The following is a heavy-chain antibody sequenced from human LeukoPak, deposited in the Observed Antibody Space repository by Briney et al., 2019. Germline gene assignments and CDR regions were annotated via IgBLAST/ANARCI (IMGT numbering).Heavy chain of an antibody. J-gene: IGHJ4*02. CDR3: ARRFTMIVVIPEDYFDY. D-gene: IGHD3-22*01. CDR1: GGSISSSSYY. CDR2: IYYSGST. V-gene: IGHV4-39*01. Sequence: KPSETLSLTCTVSGGSISSSSYYWGWIRQPPGKVLESIGSIYYSGSTYYNPSLKSRVTISVDTSKNQFSLKLSSVTAADTAVYYCARRFTMIVVIPEDYFDYWGQGTLVTVSS.